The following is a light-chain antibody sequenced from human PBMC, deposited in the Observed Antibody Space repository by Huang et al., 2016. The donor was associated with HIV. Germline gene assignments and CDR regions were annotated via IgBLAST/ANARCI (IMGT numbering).Light chain of an antibody. J-gene: IGKJ4*01. Sequence: ASQGLSGRLAWYQQKPGQTPRLLIYDTSTRADGVPARVSGSGSGTEYTLTISSLQSEDLAVYYCQQSNNWPLTFGGGTKVQIK. V-gene: IGKV3-15*01. CDR3: QQSNNWPLT. CDR2: DTS. CDR1: QGLSGR.